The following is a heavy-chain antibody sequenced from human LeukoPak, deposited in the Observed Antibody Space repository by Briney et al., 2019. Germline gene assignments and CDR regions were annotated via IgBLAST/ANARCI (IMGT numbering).Heavy chain of an antibody. Sequence: SETLSLTCTVSGGSISSSSYYWGWIRQPPWKGLEWIGSIYYSGSTYYNPSLKSRVTISVDTSKNQFSLKLSSVTAADTAVYYCARGGYSYGLFDYWGQGTLVTVSS. CDR2: IYYSGST. CDR1: GGSISSSSYY. D-gene: IGHD5-18*01. CDR3: ARGGYSYGLFDY. V-gene: IGHV4-39*07. J-gene: IGHJ4*02.